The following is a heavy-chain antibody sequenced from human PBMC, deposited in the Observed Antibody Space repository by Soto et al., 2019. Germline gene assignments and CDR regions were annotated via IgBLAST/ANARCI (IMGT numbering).Heavy chain of an antibody. D-gene: IGHD5-18*01. CDR1: GGSISSSNW. CDR3: ARYSYGYKGFDY. V-gene: IGHV4-4*02. J-gene: IGHJ4*02. Sequence: KTSETLSLTCAVSGGSISSSNWWSWVRQPPGKGLEWIGEIYHSGSTNYNPSLKSRVTISVDKSKNQFSLKLSSVTAADTAVYYCARYSYGYKGFDYWGQGTRVTVSS. CDR2: IYHSGST.